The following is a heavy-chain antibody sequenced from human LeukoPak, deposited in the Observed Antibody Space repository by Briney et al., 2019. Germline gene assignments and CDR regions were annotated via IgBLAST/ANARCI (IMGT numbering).Heavy chain of an antibody. D-gene: IGHD6-13*01. CDR1: GYTFTSYG. Sequence: GASVKVSCKASGYTFTSYGINWVRQATGQGLEWMGWMNPNSGNTGYAQKFQGRVTMTRNTSISTAYMELSSLRSEDTAVYYCARVESSWPYYYYYGMDVWGQGTTVTVSS. CDR3: ARVESSWPYYYYYGMDV. CDR2: MNPNSGNT. V-gene: IGHV1-8*02. J-gene: IGHJ6*02.